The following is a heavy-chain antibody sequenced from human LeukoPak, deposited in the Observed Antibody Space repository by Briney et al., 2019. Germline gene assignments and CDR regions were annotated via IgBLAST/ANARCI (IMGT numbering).Heavy chain of an antibody. V-gene: IGHV3-74*01. CDR2: INSAGRTI. CDR3: ASQIEGAGY. J-gene: IGHJ4*02. D-gene: IGHD1-26*01. CDR1: GFTFSSYG. Sequence: GGSLRLSCAASGFTFSSYGMHWVRQAPGKGLVWVSRINSAGRTISYANSVKGRFTISRDNAKNTLYLQMNSLRVEDTAVYYCASQIEGAGYWGQGTLVTVSP.